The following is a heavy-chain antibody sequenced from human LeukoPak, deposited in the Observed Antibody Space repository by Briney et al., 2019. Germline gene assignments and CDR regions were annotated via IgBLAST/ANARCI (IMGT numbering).Heavy chain of an antibody. V-gene: IGHV4-30-4*01. Sequence: SETLSLTCTVSGGSISNSGYYWTWIRQPPGKGLEWIGYIHHSGRTYYNPSLESRLTISVDTTNNHFSLKLSSATAADTAVYYCARGGMPDPWGQGTLGTVSS. CDR2: IHHSGRT. CDR3: ARGGMPDP. J-gene: IGHJ5*02. D-gene: IGHD2-2*01. CDR1: GGSISNSGYY.